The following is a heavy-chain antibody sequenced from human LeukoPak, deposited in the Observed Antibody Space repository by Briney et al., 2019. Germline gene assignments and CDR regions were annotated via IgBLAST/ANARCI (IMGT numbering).Heavy chain of an antibody. D-gene: IGHD3-10*01. Sequence: GGSLRLSCGASGFIFRNFWMNWVRQAPGKGLEWVGRIKSKTDGGTTDYAAPVKGRFTSSRDDSKNTMYLQMNSLKTEDTAVYYCATDQGYGSGSYYWFDPWGQGTLVTVSS. CDR3: ATDQGYGSGSYYWFDP. V-gene: IGHV3-15*01. J-gene: IGHJ5*02. CDR1: GFIFRNFW. CDR2: IKSKTDGGTT.